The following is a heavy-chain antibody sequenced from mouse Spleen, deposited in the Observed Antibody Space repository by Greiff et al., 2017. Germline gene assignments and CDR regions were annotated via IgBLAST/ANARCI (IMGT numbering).Heavy chain of an antibody. CDR3: TGGSPAMDY. CDR2: IDPENGDT. Sequence: EVHLVESGAELVRPGASVKLSCTASGFNIKDDYMHWVKQRPEQGLEWIGWIDPENGDTEYASKFQGKATITADTSSNTAYLQLSSLTSEDTAVYYCTGGSPAMDYWGQGTSVTVSS. V-gene: IGHV14-4*01. J-gene: IGHJ4*01. CDR1: GFNIKDDY.